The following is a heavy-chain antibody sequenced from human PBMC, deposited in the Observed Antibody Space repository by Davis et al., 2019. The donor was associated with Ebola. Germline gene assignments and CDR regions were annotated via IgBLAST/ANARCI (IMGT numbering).Heavy chain of an antibody. CDR2: IYYSGST. D-gene: IGHD3-22*01. CDR3: AREVVVPFDY. Sequence: PGGSLRLSCTVSGGSISSSSYYWGWIRQPPGKGLEWIGSIYYSGSTYYNPSLKSRVTISVDTSKNQFSLKLSSVTAADTAVYYCAREVVVPFDYWGQGTLVTVSS. CDR1: GGSISSSSYY. J-gene: IGHJ4*02. V-gene: IGHV4-39*01.